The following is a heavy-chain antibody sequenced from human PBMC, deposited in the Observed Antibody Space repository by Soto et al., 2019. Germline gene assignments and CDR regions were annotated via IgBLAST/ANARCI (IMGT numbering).Heavy chain of an antibody. CDR1: GSSISSGGYS. CDR3: ARGQPSIGRYCSSTSCYAENAFDI. D-gene: IGHD2-2*01. CDR2: MYHSGST. Sequence: SETLSLTCAVSGSSISSGGYSWSWIRQPPGKGLEWIGYMYHSGSTYYNPSLKSRVTIPIDRSKNQFSLKLSSVTAADTAVYYCARGQPSIGRYCSSTSCYAENAFDIWGQGRMVP. J-gene: IGHJ3*02. V-gene: IGHV4-30-2*01.